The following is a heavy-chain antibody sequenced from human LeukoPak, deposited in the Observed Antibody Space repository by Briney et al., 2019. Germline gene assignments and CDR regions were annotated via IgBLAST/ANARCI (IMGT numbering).Heavy chain of an antibody. D-gene: IGHD3-16*02. CDR3: ARNLLHLGELSWYYFDY. V-gene: IGHV1-69*06. J-gene: IGHJ4*02. CDR1: GGTFSSYA. CDR2: IIPIFGTA. Sequence: SVKVSCKASGGTFSSYAISWVRQAPGQGLEWMGGIIPIFGTANYAQKFQGRVTITADKSTSTAYMELSSLRSEDTAVYYCARNLLHLGELSWYYFDYWGQGTLVTVSS.